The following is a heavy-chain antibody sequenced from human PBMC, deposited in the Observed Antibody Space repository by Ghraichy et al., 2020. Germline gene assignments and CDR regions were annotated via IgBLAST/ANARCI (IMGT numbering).Heavy chain of an antibody. CDR3: ATQTFSYAWHY. CDR1: GGSISTFHW. CDR2: ISLRGNI. J-gene: IGHJ4*02. Sequence: SETLSLTCAVSGGSISTFHWWSWVRQPPGKGLEWIGEISLRGNINYNLSLKSRATISLDQSKNQLSLKLNSVTAADTALYFCATQTFSYAWHYWGQGTLVTVSS. V-gene: IGHV4-4*02. D-gene: IGHD2-2*01.